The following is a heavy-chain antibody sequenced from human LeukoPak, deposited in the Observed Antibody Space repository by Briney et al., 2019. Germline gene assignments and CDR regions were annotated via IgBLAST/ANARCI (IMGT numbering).Heavy chain of an antibody. CDR1: GFTLSTYG. CDR3: AKNLLGSESYSWHFDL. V-gene: IGHV3-23*01. J-gene: IGHJ2*01. Sequence: GRSLRLSCAGSGFTLSTYGMHWVRQAPGKGLEWVSSISASGGGTVYADSVKGRVTISRDNSKNTLYLQMNSLRAEDTAVYSCAKNLLGSESYSWHFDLWGRGTLVTVSS. CDR2: ISASGGGT. D-gene: IGHD3-10*01.